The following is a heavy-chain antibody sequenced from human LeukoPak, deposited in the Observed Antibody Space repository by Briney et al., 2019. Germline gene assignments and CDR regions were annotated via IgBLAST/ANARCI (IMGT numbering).Heavy chain of an antibody. V-gene: IGHV4-39*07. CDR1: GGSISSSSYY. Sequence: PSETLSLTCTVSGGSISSSSYYWGWIRQPPGKGLEWIGSIYYSGSTYYNPSLKSRVTISVDTSQSQFSLKLSSVTAADTAVYYCARLPLGYYYMDVWGKGTTVTVSS. CDR2: IYYSGST. CDR3: ARLPLGYYYMDV. J-gene: IGHJ6*03.